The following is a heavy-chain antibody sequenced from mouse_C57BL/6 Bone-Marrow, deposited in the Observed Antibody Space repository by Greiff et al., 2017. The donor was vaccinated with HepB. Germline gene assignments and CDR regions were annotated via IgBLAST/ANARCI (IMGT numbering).Heavy chain of an antibody. CDR2: ISDGGSYT. V-gene: IGHV5-4*03. Sequence: EVMLVESGGGLVKPGGSLKLSCAASGFTFSSYAMSWVRQTPEKRLEWVATISDGGSYTYYPDNVKGRFTISRDNAKNNLYLQMSHLKSEDTAMYYCARGTNWDDAMDYWGQGTSVTVSS. CDR1: GFTFSSYA. J-gene: IGHJ4*01. CDR3: ARGTNWDDAMDY. D-gene: IGHD4-1*01.